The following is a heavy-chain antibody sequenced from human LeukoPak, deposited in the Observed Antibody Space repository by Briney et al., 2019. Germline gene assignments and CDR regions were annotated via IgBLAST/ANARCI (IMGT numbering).Heavy chain of an antibody. CDR3: AKSCSGGSCFDP. D-gene: IGHD2-15*01. Sequence: GRSLRLSCAASGFTLSSYGMHWVRQAPGKGLEWVAVISYDGSNKYYADSVKGRFTISRDNSKNTLYLQMNSLRAEDTAVYYCAKSCSGGSCFDPWGQGTLVTVSS. V-gene: IGHV3-30*18. J-gene: IGHJ5*02. CDR2: ISYDGSNK. CDR1: GFTLSSYG.